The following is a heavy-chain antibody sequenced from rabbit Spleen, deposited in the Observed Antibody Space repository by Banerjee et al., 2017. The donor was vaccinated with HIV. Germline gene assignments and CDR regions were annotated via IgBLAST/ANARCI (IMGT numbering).Heavy chain of an antibody. CDR2: IDTGSSGFT. V-gene: IGHV1S45*01. Sequence: QEQLEESGGGLVKPEGSLTLTCKASGVSFSSSSYMCWVRQAPGKGLEWIACIDTGSSGFTYFATWAKGRFTISKTSSTTVTLQMTSLTAADTATYFCARGAGSLYRLNLWGPGTLVTVS. J-gene: IGHJ4*01. CDR1: GVSFSSSSY. D-gene: IGHD4-2*01. CDR3: ARGAGSLYRLNL.